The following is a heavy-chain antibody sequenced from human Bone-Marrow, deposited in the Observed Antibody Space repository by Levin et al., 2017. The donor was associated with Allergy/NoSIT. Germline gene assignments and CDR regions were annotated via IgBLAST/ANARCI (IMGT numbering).Heavy chain of an antibody. CDR1: GFTFSSYA. Sequence: AGGSLRLSCAASGFTFSSYAMHWVRQAPGKGLEWVAVISYDGSNKYYADSVKGRFTISRDNSKNTLYLQMNSLRAEDTAVYYCARDGDYDFWSGYYVMQTYYYGMDVWGQGTTVTVSS. CDR3: ARDGDYDFWSGYYVMQTYYYGMDV. CDR2: ISYDGSNK. D-gene: IGHD3-3*01. V-gene: IGHV3-30-3*01. J-gene: IGHJ6*02.